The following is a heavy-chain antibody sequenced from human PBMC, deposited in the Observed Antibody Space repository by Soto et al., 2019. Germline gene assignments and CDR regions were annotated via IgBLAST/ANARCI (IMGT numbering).Heavy chain of an antibody. V-gene: IGHV4-59*01. CDR3: AKTPQI. CDR2: IWSSGSV. CDR1: GGSFGSYY. D-gene: IGHD2-15*01. J-gene: IGHJ4*02. Sequence: SETLSLTCTVSGGSFGSYYWSWIRQPPGKGLEWIGFIWSSGSVNYNPSLRSRVTMSMDTSKNQFSLKLTSVTPADTAVYYCAKTPQIWGQGTLVTVSS.